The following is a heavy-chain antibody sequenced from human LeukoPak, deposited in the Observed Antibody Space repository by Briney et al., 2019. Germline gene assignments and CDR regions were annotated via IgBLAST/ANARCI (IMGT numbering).Heavy chain of an antibody. V-gene: IGHV4-59*01. J-gene: IGHJ4*02. CDR3: ARETYYYDSSGPIAGIDY. CDR2: IYYSGST. D-gene: IGHD3-22*01. CDR1: GGSISSYY. Sequence: PSQTLSLTCTVSGGSISSYYWSWSRQPSGKGLQWIGYIYYSGSTNYNPSLKSRVTISVDTSKNQFSLKLSSVTAADTAVYYCARETYYYDSSGPIAGIDYWGQGTLVTVSS.